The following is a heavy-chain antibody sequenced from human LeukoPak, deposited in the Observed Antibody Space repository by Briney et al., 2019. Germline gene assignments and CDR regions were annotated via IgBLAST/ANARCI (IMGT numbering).Heavy chain of an antibody. V-gene: IGHV3-21*01. CDR3: AREGRKSRGVDIVRKKETGYYYMDV. CDR2: ISSSSSYI. D-gene: IGHD2-15*01. CDR1: GFTFSSYN. J-gene: IGHJ6*03. Sequence: GRSLRLSCAASGFTFSSYNMNWVRQAPGKGLEWASSISSSSSYIHYADSLKGRFTISRDNAKNSLYLQMNSLRAEDTAVYYCAREGRKSRGVDIVRKKETGYYYMDVWGKGTTVTVSS.